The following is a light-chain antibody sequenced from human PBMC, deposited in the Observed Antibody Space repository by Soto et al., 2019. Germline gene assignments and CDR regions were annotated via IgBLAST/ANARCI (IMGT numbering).Light chain of an antibody. J-gene: IGKJ4*01. CDR2: AAA. CDR3: LQDHNYPLT. V-gene: IGKV1-6*02. CDR1: QGIGND. Sequence: AIQMAQSPSSLSASVGDRVTITCRASQGIGNDVGWFQQKPGKAPKLLIYAAATLQSGVQSRCSGSRSGTDFTLTISSLQPEDFATYYCLQDHNYPLTFGGGTKVEIK.